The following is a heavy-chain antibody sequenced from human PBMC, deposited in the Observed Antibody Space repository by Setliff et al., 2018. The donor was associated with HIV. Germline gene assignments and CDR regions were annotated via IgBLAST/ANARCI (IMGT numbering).Heavy chain of an antibody. CDR3: ARGRRDCSSGSCYGPYYMDV. J-gene: IGHJ6*03. Sequence: GGSLRLSCVASGFPFSGSALHWVRQAPGKGLEWVGRIRSKANNYATEYGASVKGRFIISRDDSKNMAYLQMNSLRAEDTATYYCARGRRDCSSGSCYGPYYMDVWGKGTTVTVSS. V-gene: IGHV3-73*01. D-gene: IGHD2-15*01. CDR2: IRSKANNYAT. CDR1: GFPFSGSA.